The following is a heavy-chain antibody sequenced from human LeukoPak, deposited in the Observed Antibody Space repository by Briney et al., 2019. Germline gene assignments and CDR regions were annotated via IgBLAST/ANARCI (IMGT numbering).Heavy chain of an antibody. CDR3: AKSVGYGTNYYYYGMDV. Sequence: PGGSLRLSCAASGFTFSSYGMHWVRQAPGKGLEWVAVISYDGSNKYYADSVKGRFTISRDNSKNTLYLQMNGLRAEDTAVYYCAKSVGYGTNYYYYGMDVWGQGTTVTVSS. V-gene: IGHV3-30*18. CDR1: GFTFSSYG. J-gene: IGHJ6*02. CDR2: ISYDGSNK. D-gene: IGHD4/OR15-4a*01.